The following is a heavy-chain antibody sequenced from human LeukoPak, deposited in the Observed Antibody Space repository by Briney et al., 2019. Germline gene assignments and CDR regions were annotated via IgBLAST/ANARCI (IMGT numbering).Heavy chain of an antibody. J-gene: IGHJ4*02. CDR3: AKDLSYYDSSGYSD. D-gene: IGHD3-22*01. V-gene: IGHV3-23*01. CDR1: GFTFSSYA. CDR2: ISGSGGST. Sequence: GGSLRLSCAASGFTFSSYAMSWVRQAPGKGLEWVSAISGSGGSTYYADSVKGRFTISRDNSKNTLYLQMNSLRAEGTAVYYCAKDLSYYDSSGYSDWGQGTLVTVSS.